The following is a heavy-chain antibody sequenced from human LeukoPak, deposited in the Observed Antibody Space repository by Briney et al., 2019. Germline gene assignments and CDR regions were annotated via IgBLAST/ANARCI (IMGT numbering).Heavy chain of an antibody. CDR2: INPKSGGT. CDR1: GYIFTGYY. Sequence: ASVKVSCKASGYIFTGYYMHWVRQAPGQGLEWMGWINPKSGGTNYAQKFQGRVTMTRDTSISTAYMEVSRLRSDDTAVYYCARDSVESGRYFDYWGQGTLVTVSS. D-gene: IGHD1-26*01. CDR3: ARDSVESGRYFDY. V-gene: IGHV1-2*02. J-gene: IGHJ4*02.